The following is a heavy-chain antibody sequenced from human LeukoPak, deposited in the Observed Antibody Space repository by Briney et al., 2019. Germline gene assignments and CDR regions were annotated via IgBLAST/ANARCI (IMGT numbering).Heavy chain of an antibody. V-gene: IGHV4-39*01. D-gene: IGHD2-2*01. CDR3: ARIDIVVVPAARKEFDY. Sequence: PSETLSLNCTVSGGSISSSSYYWGWIRQPPGKGLEWIGSIYYSGSTYYNPSLKSRVTISVDTSKNQFSLKLSSVTAADTAVYYCARIDIVVVPAARKEFDYWGQGTLVTVSS. J-gene: IGHJ4*02. CDR2: IYYSGST. CDR1: GGSISSSSYY.